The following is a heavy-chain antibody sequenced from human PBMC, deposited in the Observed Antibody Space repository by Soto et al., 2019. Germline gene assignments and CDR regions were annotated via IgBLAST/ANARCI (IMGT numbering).Heavy chain of an antibody. CDR3: ARGNYGPDY. V-gene: IGHV3-74*03. Sequence: EVQLVESGGGLVQPGGSLRLSCAASGFTFRTSWMYWVRQPPGKGLVWVSRINDDGSTTTYADSVKGLFTISRDNAKNTLFMQMDSLRAEDMGVYYCARGNYGPDYWGQGTLVTVSS. CDR2: INDDGSTT. D-gene: IGHD3-10*01. CDR1: GFTFRTSW. J-gene: IGHJ4*02.